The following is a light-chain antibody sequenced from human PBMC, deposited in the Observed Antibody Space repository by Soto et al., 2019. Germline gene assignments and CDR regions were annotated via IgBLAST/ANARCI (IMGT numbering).Light chain of an antibody. CDR3: QQYKNYPYT. Sequence: DIQMTQSPSSLSASVGDRVIITCRASEGISQKLGWFQQKPGKPPKSLIYDASSLQGGVPSRFSGSGSGIDFTLTISSLQPEVLATYYCQQYKNYPYTFGPGTRVDI. J-gene: IGKJ3*01. V-gene: IGKV1-16*01. CDR1: EGISQK. CDR2: DAS.